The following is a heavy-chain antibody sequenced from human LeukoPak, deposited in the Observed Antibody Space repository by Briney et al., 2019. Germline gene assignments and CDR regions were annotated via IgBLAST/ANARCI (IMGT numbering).Heavy chain of an antibody. D-gene: IGHD3-22*01. J-gene: IGHJ4*02. CDR2: ITPLYAPP. V-gene: IGHV1-69*06. CDR3: ARAKDYYDSNWYYFDY. CDR1: GGSFSSYA. Sequence: SVKVSCKPSGGSFSSYAFSWVRQAPGQGLEWMGGITPLYAPPNYAQKFQGRVTITAGKSTSTMYMELSSLKSEDTAVYYCARAKDYYDSNWYYFDYWGQGTLVTVSS.